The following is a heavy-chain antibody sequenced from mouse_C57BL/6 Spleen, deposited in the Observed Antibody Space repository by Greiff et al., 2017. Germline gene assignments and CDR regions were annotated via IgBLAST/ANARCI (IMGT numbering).Heavy chain of an antibody. CDR2: ISYDGSN. D-gene: IGHD3-2*02. J-gene: IGHJ2*01. V-gene: IGHV3-6*01. CDR1: GYSITSGYY. Sequence: EVKLQESGPGLVKPSQSLSLTCSVTGYSITSGYYWNWIRQFPGNKLEWMGYISYDGSNNYNPSLKNRISITRDTSKNQFFLKLNSVTTEDTATYYCARGRDSSGFDYWGQGTTLTVSS. CDR3: ARGRDSSGFDY.